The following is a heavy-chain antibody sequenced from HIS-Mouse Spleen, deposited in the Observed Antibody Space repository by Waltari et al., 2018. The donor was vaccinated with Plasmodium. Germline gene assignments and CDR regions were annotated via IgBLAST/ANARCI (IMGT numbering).Heavy chain of an antibody. J-gene: IGHJ4*02. Sequence: QVQLQQWGAGLLKPSETLSLTCAVYGGSFSGYYWSWIRQPPGKGLGWIGEINHSGSTNYNPSLKSRVTISVDTSKNQFSLKLSSVTAADTAVYYCARGNPPPGTVTPYYFDYWGQGTLVTVSS. CDR1: GGSFSGYY. CDR3: ARGNPPPGTVTPYYFDY. CDR2: INHSGST. D-gene: IGHD4-4*01. V-gene: IGHV4-34*01.